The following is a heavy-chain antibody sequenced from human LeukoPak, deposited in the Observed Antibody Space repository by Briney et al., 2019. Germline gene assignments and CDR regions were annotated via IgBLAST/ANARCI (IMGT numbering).Heavy chain of an antibody. CDR1: GFTVSSNY. D-gene: IGHD3-3*01. CDR2: ISGSGGST. CDR3: ARGLRGNLWSGYDAFDI. Sequence: GGSLRLSCAASGFTVSSNYMNWVRQAPGKGLEWVSAISGSGGSTYYADSVKGRFTISRDNSKNTLYLQMNSLRAEDTAVYYCARGLRGNLWSGYDAFDIWGQGTMVTVSS. V-gene: IGHV3-23*01. J-gene: IGHJ3*02.